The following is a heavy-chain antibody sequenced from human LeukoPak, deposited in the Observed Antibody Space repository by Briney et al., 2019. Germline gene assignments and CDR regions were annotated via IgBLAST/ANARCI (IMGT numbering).Heavy chain of an antibody. D-gene: IGHD4-11*01. CDR3: ARAPWAYGNYVHAFDI. CDR1: GGSFRGDYY. CDR2: IYSGGRI. V-gene: IGHV4-39*07. Sequence: LPETLSLTCTVSGGSFRGDYYWAWIRQPPGKGLEWIGSIYSGGRIYYNPSLKSRVSISIDTSNNDLSLKVTSVTAADTAGYYCARAPWAYGNYVHAFDIWGQGTMVTVSS. J-gene: IGHJ3*02.